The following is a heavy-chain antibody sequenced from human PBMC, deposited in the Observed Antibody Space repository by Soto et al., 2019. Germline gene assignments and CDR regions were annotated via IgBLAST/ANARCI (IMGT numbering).Heavy chain of an antibody. V-gene: IGHV3-23*01. J-gene: IGHJ5*01. CDR2: ISGSGGST. CDR3: ARGADWFDS. Sequence: PGGSLRLSCAASGFTFSSYAMSWVRQAPGKGLEWVSAISGSGGSTYYADSMKGPFTISRDNSKNTLYLQMNTLRPEDTAVYYCARGADWFDSWGQGTLVIVSS. CDR1: GFTFSSYA.